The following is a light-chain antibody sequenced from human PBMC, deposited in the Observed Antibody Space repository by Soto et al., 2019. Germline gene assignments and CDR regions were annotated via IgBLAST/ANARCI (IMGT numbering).Light chain of an antibody. CDR1: NTDVGGYNY. Sequence: QSALTQPPSASGSPGQSVTISCTGSNTDVGGYNYVSWYQQHPGKAPKVMIYEVTKRPSGVPARFSGSRSGNTASLTVSGLQAEDEADYYCSSYAGSNVWVFGGGTNVTVL. J-gene: IGLJ3*02. CDR2: EVT. V-gene: IGLV2-8*01. CDR3: SSYAGSNVWV.